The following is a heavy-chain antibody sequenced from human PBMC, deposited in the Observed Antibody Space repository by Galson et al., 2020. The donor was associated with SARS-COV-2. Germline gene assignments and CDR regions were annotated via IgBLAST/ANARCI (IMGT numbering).Heavy chain of an antibody. Sequence: GESLKLSCRGSGYSFTDYWIGWVRHMPGKGLEWMGNIYPGDSNTRYSPSFQGQVTISVDKSISTAYLQWSSLKASDTAMYYCARHFGVGVVATNFDYWGQGTLVTVSS. CDR1: GYSFTDYW. D-gene: IGHD5-12*01. V-gene: IGHV5-51*01. CDR3: ARHFGVGVVATNFDY. J-gene: IGHJ4*02. CDR2: IYPGDSNT.